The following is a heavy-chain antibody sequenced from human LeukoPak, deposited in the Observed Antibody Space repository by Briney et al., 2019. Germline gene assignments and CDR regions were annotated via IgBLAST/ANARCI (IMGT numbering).Heavy chain of an antibody. D-gene: IGHD3-22*01. J-gene: IGHJ4*02. Sequence: GGSLRVSCATSGFSFSFYGMHWVRQAPGQGLEWLAFIRYDGLYDNYADSVKGRFTIFRDNSKNALYLQMSSLRVADTAVYYCAKDWGYYDTSGYYFDYWGQGTLVSVSS. CDR3: AKDWGYYDTSGYYFDY. CDR2: IRYDGLYD. CDR1: GFSFSFYG. V-gene: IGHV3-30*02.